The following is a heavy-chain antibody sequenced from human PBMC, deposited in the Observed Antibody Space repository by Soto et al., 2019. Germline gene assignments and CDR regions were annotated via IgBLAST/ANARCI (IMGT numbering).Heavy chain of an antibody. V-gene: IGHV1-69*06. CDR2: IIPMFDTT. J-gene: IGHJ4*02. D-gene: IGHD2-21*02. CDR3: AREVVTETTLGYFDF. CDR1: GGSFSSDA. Sequence: SVKVSCKASGGSFSSDAITWVRQAPGQGLEWIGEIIPMFDTTNYAPEFQGRVTITADTATTTVYMEVNRLTPDDTAVYYCAREVVTETTLGYFDFWGQGDLVTVSS.